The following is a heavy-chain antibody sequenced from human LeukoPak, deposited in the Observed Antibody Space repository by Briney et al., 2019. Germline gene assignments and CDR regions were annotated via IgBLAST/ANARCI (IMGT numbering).Heavy chain of an antibody. J-gene: IGHJ4*02. V-gene: IGHV1-2*06. Sequence: GASVKVSCKASGYTFTGYYVHWVRQAPGQGLEWMGRINPNSGGTNYAQKFQGRVTMTRDTSISTAYMELSRLRSDDTAVYYCARDPYCSSTSCYNDYWGQGTLVTVSS. D-gene: IGHD2-2*02. CDR1: GYTFTGYY. CDR2: INPNSGGT. CDR3: ARDPYCSSTSCYNDY.